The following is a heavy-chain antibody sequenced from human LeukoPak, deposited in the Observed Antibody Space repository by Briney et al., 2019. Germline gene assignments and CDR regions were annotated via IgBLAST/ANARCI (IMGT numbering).Heavy chain of an antibody. D-gene: IGHD5-18*01. CDR2: INFDANAT. CDR3: XXXTGHGFDY. V-gene: IGHV3-74*01. J-gene: IGHJ4*02. Sequence: GGSLRLSCAASGFTFSDYWMRWVRQAPGQGPECVSRINFDANATLYADSARGRFAISRNNAKNTMYRQMNSLSADDTALYYGXXXTGHGFDYWGQGTLVTVSS. CDR1: GFTFSDYW.